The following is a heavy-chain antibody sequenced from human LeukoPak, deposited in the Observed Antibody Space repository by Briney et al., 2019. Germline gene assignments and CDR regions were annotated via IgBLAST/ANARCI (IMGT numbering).Heavy chain of an antibody. CDR3: ASSPVGATDY. CDR2: INHSGST. J-gene: IGHJ4*02. CDR1: GGSFSGYY. D-gene: IGHD1-26*01. Sequence: SETLSLTCAVYGGSFSGYYWSWIRQPPGKGLEWIGEINHSGSTNYNPSLKSRVTISVDTSKNQFSLKLSSVTAADTAVYYCASSPVGATDYWGQGTLVTVSS. V-gene: IGHV4-34*01.